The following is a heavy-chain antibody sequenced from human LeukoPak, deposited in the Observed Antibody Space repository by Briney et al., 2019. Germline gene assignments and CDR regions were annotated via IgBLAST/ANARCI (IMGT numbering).Heavy chain of an antibody. Sequence: PGGSLRLSCAASGFTFSDYYMSWIRQAPGKGLEWVSYISSSGSTIYYADSVKGRFTISRDNAKNSLYLQMNSLRAEDTAVYCCAKAPDYYGSGSHFDYWGQGTLVTVSS. CDR2: ISSSGSTI. D-gene: IGHD3-10*01. CDR1: GFTFSDYY. CDR3: AKAPDYYGSGSHFDY. V-gene: IGHV3-11*04. J-gene: IGHJ4*02.